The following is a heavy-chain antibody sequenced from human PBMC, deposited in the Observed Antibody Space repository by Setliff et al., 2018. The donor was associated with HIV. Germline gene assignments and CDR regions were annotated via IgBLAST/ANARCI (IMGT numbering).Heavy chain of an antibody. CDR2: INSGERT. J-gene: IGHJ4*02. D-gene: IGHD3-10*01. Sequence: PGGSLRLSCASSGFTFSNYAMSWVRQAPGKGLEWVSTINSGERTFYAKSVKGRFTISRDNSKSTLYLQVNSLRAEDTAVYYCAKKTAAYTSGSWLHYWGQGTLVTVSS. V-gene: IGHV3-23*01. CDR1: GFTFSNYA. CDR3: AKKTAAYTSGSWLHY.